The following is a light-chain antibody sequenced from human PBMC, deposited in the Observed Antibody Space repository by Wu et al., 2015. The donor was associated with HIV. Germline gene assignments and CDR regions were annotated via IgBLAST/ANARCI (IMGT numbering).Light chain of an antibody. V-gene: IGKV1-13*02. CDR2: DAS. CDR1: QDIFTY. Sequence: AIQLTQSPSSLSASIGDRVNITCRASQDIFTYLAWYQQTPGKAPRVLIYDASTLQSGVSSRSSGSGSGAHFTLTISGLQREDFAVLFCQQLNSFPLTFGQGSRLEI. J-gene: IGKJ5*01. CDR3: QQLNSFPLT.